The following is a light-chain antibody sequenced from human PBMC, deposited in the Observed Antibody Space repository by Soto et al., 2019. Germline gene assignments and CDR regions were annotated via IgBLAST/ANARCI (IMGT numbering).Light chain of an antibody. CDR1: SSNIGSNS. V-gene: IGLV1-44*01. Sequence: QSVLTQPPSASGTPGQRVTIPCSGSSSNIGSNSVNWYQQLPGTAPKLLIYSNDRRPSGVPDRFSGSKSGTSASLAISGLQSEDEADYYCAAWDDSLNGYVFVTGTKVTV. CDR3: AAWDDSLNGYV. J-gene: IGLJ1*01. CDR2: SND.